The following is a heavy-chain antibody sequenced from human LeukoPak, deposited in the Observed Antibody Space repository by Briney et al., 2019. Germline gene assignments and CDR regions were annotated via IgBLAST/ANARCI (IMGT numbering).Heavy chain of an antibody. D-gene: IGHD3-10*01. Sequence: PSETLSLTXAVYGGSFSGYYWSWIRQPQGKGLEWIGEINHSGSTNYNPSLKSRVTISVDTSKNQFSLKLSSVTAADTAVYYCARGFSEVRGSPVWFDPWGQGTLVTVSS. V-gene: IGHV4-34*01. CDR3: ARGFSEVRGSPVWFDP. CDR2: INHSGST. J-gene: IGHJ5*02. CDR1: GGSFSGYY.